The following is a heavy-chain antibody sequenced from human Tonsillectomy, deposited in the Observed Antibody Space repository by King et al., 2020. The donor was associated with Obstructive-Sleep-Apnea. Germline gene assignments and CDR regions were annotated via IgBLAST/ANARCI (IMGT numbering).Heavy chain of an antibody. D-gene: IGHD6-19*01. J-gene: IGHJ4*02. Sequence: VQLVESGGGLVKPGGSLRLSCAASGFTFSDYYLTWIRQAPGKGLEWHSDISSSGNTIYYADYGKGRFTVSRDNAKNSLYLQMDSLRDEDTAVYYCARGIAVAGTGGWGQGTLVTVSS. V-gene: IGHV3-11*01. CDR3: ARGIAVAGTGG. CDR2: ISSSGNTI. CDR1: GFTFSDYY.